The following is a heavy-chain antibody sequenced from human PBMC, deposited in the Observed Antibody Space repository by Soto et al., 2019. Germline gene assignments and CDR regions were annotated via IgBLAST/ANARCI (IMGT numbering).Heavy chain of an antibody. CDR3: ARDRYPVYYYDSSGYPAGNY. J-gene: IGHJ4*02. V-gene: IGHV1-18*04. CDR1: GYTFTSYG. CDR2: ISAYNGNT. Sequence: QVQLVQSGAEVKKPGASVKVSCKASGYTFTSYGISWVRQAPGQGLEWMGWISAYNGNTNYAQKLQGRVTMTTDTSTSTAYMELRSLRSDDTAVDYCARDRYPVYYYDSSGYPAGNYWGQGTLVTVSS. D-gene: IGHD3-22*01.